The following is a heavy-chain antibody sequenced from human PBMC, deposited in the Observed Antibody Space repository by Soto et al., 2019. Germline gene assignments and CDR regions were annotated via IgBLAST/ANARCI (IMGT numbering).Heavy chain of an antibody. CDR3: AHRLCDSSCYWDVGYFDY. D-gene: IGHD3-22*01. J-gene: IGHJ4*02. CDR1: GFSLSTSGVG. V-gene: IGHV2-5*02. Sequence: QITLKESGPTLVKPTQPLTLTCTFSGFSLSTSGVGVGWIRQPPGKALECLALIYWDDDKRYSPSLKSRLTITKDPSKNRVVLTMTNMDPVDTATYFCAHRLCDSSCYWDVGYFDYWGRGTLVTVSS. CDR2: IYWDDDK.